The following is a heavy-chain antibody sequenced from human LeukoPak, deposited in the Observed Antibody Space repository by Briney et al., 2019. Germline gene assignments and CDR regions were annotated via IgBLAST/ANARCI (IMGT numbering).Heavy chain of an antibody. V-gene: IGHV4-59*12. D-gene: IGHD3-16*02. Sequence: SETLSLTCIVSGGSISGYYWSWIRQPPGKELEWIGYISYSGSTIYNPSLESRVTISVVTSKNQFSLKVNSVTAADTAVYYCARVSSQTSHRRFSYYYMDVWGKGTTVTVSS. CDR1: GGSISGYY. CDR3: ARVSSQTSHRRFSYYYMDV. CDR2: ISYSGST. J-gene: IGHJ6*03.